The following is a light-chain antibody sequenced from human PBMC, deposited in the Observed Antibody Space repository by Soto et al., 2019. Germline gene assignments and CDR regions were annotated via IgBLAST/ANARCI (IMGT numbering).Light chain of an antibody. V-gene: IGLV2-18*01. CDR3: SLYTSENTDV. CDR1: STDFVSYNR. J-gene: IGLJ1*01. Sequence: QSALTQPPSVSGSPGQSVTISCTGTSTDFVSYNRVSWYQQPPGTAPKLIIYEASNRPSGVPGRFSGSKSGNTASLTISGLQAADEADYYCSLYTSENTDVFGTGTKLTVL. CDR2: EAS.